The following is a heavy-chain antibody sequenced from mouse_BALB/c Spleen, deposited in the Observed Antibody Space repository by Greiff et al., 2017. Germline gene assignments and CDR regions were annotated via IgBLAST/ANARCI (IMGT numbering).Heavy chain of an antibody. CDR3: ARSYDGYPFDY. D-gene: IGHD2-3*01. J-gene: IGHJ2*01. CDR1: GYAFTNYL. Sequence: VQLQQSGAELVRPGTSVKVSCKASGYAFTNYLIEWVKQRPGQGLEWIGVINPGSGGTNYNEKFKGKATLTADKSSSTAYMQLSSLTSDDSAVYFCARSYDGYPFDYWGQGTTLTVSS. CDR2: INPGSGGT. V-gene: IGHV1-54*01.